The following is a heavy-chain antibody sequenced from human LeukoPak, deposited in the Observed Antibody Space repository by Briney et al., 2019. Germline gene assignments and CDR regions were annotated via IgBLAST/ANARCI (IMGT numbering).Heavy chain of an antibody. CDR3: ARGLDYYGSGSPQFDP. CDR1: GFTFSNYW. Sequence: PGGSLRLSCAASGFTFSNYWMSWVRQAPGKGLEWVANIKQDGSEEYYVDSVKGRFTISRDNAKNSLYLQMNSLRAEDTAVYYCARGLDYYGSGSPQFDPWGQGTLVTVSS. J-gene: IGHJ5*02. D-gene: IGHD3-10*01. CDR2: IKQDGSEE. V-gene: IGHV3-7*01.